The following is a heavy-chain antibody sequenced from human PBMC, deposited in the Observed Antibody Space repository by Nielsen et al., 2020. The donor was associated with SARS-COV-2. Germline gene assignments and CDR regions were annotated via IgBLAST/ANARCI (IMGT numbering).Heavy chain of an antibody. CDR2: ISGSGGST. CDR1: GFTFSSYA. Sequence: GGSLRLSCAASGFTFSSYAMSWVRQAPGKGLEWVSAISGSGGSTYYADSVKGRFTISRDNGRNSVYLEVNSLRVEDTAVYYCARVDGVVIFHYYMDVWGEGTSVTVSS. CDR3: ARVDGVVIFHYYMDV. J-gene: IGHJ6*03. V-gene: IGHV3-23*01. D-gene: IGHD3-16*02.